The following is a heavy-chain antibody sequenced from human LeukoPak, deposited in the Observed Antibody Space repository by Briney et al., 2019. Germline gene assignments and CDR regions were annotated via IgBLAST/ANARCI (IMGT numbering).Heavy chain of an antibody. CDR3: SSLLGGSYSYYYGMDV. J-gene: IGHJ6*02. CDR1: GLTFSRYA. CDR2: ISSTGGST. Sequence: GGSLRLSCAVSGLTFSRYAMSWVRQAPGKGLEWVAAISSTGGSTYYADSVKGRFTISRDNSKNTLNLQMNSLRAEDTAVYYCSSLLGGSYSYYYGMDVWGQGTTVTVSS. D-gene: IGHD1-26*01. V-gene: IGHV3-23*01.